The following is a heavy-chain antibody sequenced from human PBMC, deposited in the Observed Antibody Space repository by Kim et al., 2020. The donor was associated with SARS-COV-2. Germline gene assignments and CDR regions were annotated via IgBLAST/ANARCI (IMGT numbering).Heavy chain of an antibody. V-gene: IGHV3-48*02. CDR1: GFTFSSYS. Sequence: GGSLRLSCAASGFTFSSYSMNWVRQAPGKGLEWVSSISSSSSTIYYADCVKGRFTISRDNAKNSLYLQMNSLRDEDTAVYYCARDLRDSSGYYYFDYWGQGTLVTVSS. CDR2: ISSSSSTI. J-gene: IGHJ4*02. D-gene: IGHD3-22*01. CDR3: ARDLRDSSGYYYFDY.